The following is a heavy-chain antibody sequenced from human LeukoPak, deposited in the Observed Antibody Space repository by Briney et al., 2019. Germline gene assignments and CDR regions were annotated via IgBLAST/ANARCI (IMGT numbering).Heavy chain of an antibody. Sequence: GASVKVSCKASGYTFTSYYMHWVRQAPGQGLEWMGIINPSGGSTSYAQKFQGRVTMTGDTSTSTVYMELSSLRSEDTAVYYCARDRSMVRGVHNWFDPWGQGTLVTVSS. CDR1: GYTFTSYY. J-gene: IGHJ5*02. D-gene: IGHD3-10*01. CDR3: ARDRSMVRGVHNWFDP. CDR2: INPSGGST. V-gene: IGHV1-46*01.